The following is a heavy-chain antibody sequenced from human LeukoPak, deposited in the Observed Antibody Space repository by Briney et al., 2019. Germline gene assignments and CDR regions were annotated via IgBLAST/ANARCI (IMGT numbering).Heavy chain of an antibody. CDR1: GGSISSYY. V-gene: IGHV4-59*08. J-gene: IGHJ4*02. D-gene: IGHD6-19*01. CDR2: IHYSGST. CDR3: ARLIPAYSGSAWYYFDF. Sequence: SETLSLTCTVSGGSISSYYWSWLRQPPGKGLEWIGYIHYSGSTIYSPSLKSRVTISLDTANNQSSLGLRSVTAADTAVYYCARLIPAYSGSAWYYFDFWGQGTLVTVSS.